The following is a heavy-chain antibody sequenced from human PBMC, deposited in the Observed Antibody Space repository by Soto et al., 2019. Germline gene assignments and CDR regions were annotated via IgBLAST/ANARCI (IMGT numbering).Heavy chain of an antibody. D-gene: IGHD3-3*01. CDR1: GGSISSGGYY. Sequence: TLSLTCTVSGGSISSGGYYWSWIRQHPGKGLEWIGYIYYSGSTYYNPSLKRRVTISVDTSKNQFSLKLSSVTAADTAVYYCARDRNDYDFWSGSGPADGMDVCGQGTTATVYS. CDR3: ARDRNDYDFWSGSGPADGMDV. J-gene: IGHJ6*02. CDR2: IYYSGST. V-gene: IGHV4-31*03.